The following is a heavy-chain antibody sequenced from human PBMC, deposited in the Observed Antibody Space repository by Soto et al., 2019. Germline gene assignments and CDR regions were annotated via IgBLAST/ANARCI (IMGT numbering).Heavy chain of an antibody. CDR3: ARAEQYYTNCVCSSPNFDY. J-gene: IGHJ4*02. Sequence: GGSINSHYWSWIRQPPGKGLEWIGYISYSGATKYNFPLDSRVTISLDTSKNQFSLKLNSVTAADTAVYYCARAEQYYTNCVCSSPNFDYWGQGTLVTVS. V-gene: IGHV4-59*11. D-gene: IGHD2-8*01. CDR2: ISYSGAT. CDR1: GGSINSHY.